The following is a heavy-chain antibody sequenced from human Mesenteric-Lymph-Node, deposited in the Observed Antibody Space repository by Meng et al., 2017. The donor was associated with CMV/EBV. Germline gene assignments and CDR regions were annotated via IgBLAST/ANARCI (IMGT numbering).Heavy chain of an antibody. J-gene: IGHJ3*02. CDR2: ISSSSDYI. CDR3: ARGSLKAFDI. Sequence: GGSLRLSCAASGFTFRSYTINWVRQAPGKGLEWVSSISSSSDYIYYTDPVKGRFTISRDNAKNTLYLQMNSLRAEDKALYYCARGSLKAFDIWGQGTMVTVSS. V-gene: IGHV3-21*01. CDR1: GFTFRSYT.